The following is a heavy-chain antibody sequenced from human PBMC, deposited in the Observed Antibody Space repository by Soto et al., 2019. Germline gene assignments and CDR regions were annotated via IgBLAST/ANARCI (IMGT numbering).Heavy chain of an antibody. V-gene: IGHV1-2*02. CDR3: VRAHALGFSNWFDP. J-gene: IGHJ5*02. D-gene: IGHD3-10*01. Sequence: ASVKVSCKASGYIFSANYIHWVRQAPGQGLEWLGWINPHSGATNYAQKFLGRVTMSADTSASTAYMDLARLKSDDTAVYYRVRAHALGFSNWFDPWGRGTLVTVYS. CDR1: GYIFSANY. CDR2: INPHSGAT.